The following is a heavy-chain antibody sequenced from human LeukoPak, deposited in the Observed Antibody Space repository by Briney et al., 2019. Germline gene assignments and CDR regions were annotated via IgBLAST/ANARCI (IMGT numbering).Heavy chain of an antibody. CDR3: ARENDILLWFGELLSGWFDP. V-gene: IGHV3-21*01. CDR1: GFTFSSYS. J-gene: IGHJ5*02. D-gene: IGHD3-10*01. Sequence: GGSLRLSCAASGFTFSSYSMNWVRQAPGKGLEWVSSISSSSSYIYYADSVKGRFTISRDNAKNSLYLQMNSLRAEDTAVYYCARENDILLWFGELLSGWFDPWGQGTLVTVSS. CDR2: ISSSSSYI.